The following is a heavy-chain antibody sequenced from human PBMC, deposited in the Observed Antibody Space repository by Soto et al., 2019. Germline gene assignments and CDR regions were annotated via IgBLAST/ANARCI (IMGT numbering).Heavy chain of an antibody. CDR3: GREVSPGYVLRGMDV. D-gene: IGHD3-16*01. Sequence: EVQLVESGGGLVQPGGSVRLSCAASKFTITSYWMHWVRQAPGKGLVWVSRINSDGSSISYADAVKGRFTISRDNAKNTLYLQMNRLRVEDTAVYYWGREVSPGYVLRGMDVWGQGTTVTVFS. CDR1: KFTITSYW. V-gene: IGHV3-74*01. J-gene: IGHJ6*02. CDR2: INSDGSSI.